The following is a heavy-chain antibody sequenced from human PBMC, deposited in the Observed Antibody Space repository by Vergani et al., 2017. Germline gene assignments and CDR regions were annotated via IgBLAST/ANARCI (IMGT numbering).Heavy chain of an antibody. CDR2: IKQDGSEK. CDR3: TKGSRGYTGYFFDY. CDR1: GFTFSAYW. V-gene: IGHV3-7*03. D-gene: IGHD5-12*01. J-gene: IGHJ4*02. Sequence: EVLLVESGGGLVQPGGSLRLSCAASGFTFSAYWMNWVRQAPGKGLEWVANIKQDGSEKYYVDSVKGRFTISRDNSKNTLHLQMNSLRADDTAVYYCTKGSRGYTGYFFDYWGQGALATVSS.